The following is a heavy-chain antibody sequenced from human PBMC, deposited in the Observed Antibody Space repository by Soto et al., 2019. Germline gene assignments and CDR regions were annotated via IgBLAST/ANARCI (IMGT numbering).Heavy chain of an antibody. V-gene: IGHV3-74*01. J-gene: IGHJ6*02. CDR2: IDSDGSST. Sequence: EVQLVESGGGLVQPGGSLSVSCAASGFTFGSYWMNWVRQAPGKGLVWVSRIDSDGSSTTYAGSVKGRFTTSRDNAKNTLYLPMSSLSVEVTAVYYCARGPPYGMVGWGQGPTVTVSS. CDR3: ARGPPYGMVG. CDR1: GFTFGSYW.